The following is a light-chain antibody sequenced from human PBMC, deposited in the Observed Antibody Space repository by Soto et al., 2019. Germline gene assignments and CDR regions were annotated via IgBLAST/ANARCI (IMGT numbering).Light chain of an antibody. CDR2: NAL. CDR1: QSVSTN. V-gene: IGKV3-15*01. CDR3: QQRNNWPRT. Sequence: EIVMTQSPATLSVSPGERATLSCRASQSVSTNLAWYQQKHGQAPRLLIYNALTRATGIPARFSGSGSGTEFTLTISSLQSEDFAFYYCQQRNNWPRTFGQGTKVEIK. J-gene: IGKJ1*01.